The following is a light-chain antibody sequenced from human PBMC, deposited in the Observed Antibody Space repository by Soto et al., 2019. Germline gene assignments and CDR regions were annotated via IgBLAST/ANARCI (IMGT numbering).Light chain of an antibody. V-gene: IGKV3-20*01. CDR1: QSVSSN. Sequence: EIVLTQSPGTLSLSPGERATLSCRASQSVSSNLAWCQQKPGQAPRLLIYGASTRATGIAARFSGSGSGTDFTLTISRLEPEDFAVYYCHQYGRSPLNFGGGTKLDIK. J-gene: IGKJ4*01. CDR3: HQYGRSPLN. CDR2: GAS.